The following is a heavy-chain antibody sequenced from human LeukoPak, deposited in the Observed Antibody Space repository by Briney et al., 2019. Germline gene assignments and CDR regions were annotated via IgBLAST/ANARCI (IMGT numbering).Heavy chain of an antibody. CDR1: GYTFTGYY. Sequence: VASVKVSCKASGYTFTGYYMHWVRQAPGQGLEWMGWINPNSGGTNYAQKFQGRVTMTRDTSISRAYMELSRLRSDDTAVYYCARVGSSKVDAFDIWGQGTMVTVSS. J-gene: IGHJ3*02. CDR3: ARVGSSKVDAFDI. CDR2: INPNSGGT. D-gene: IGHD1-26*01. V-gene: IGHV1-2*02.